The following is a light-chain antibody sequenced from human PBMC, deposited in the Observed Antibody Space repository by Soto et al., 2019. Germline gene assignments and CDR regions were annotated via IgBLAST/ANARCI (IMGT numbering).Light chain of an antibody. Sequence: EIVLTQSPGTLSLSPGERATLSCRTSQSLSGGYVAWFQQKPGHPPMLLIYSATNTAAGIPDRFSGSGSWTDVTLTISRLEQEDFVVDYCKQNCSLPITFGQGTRVEIK. CDR1: QSLSGGY. CDR2: SAT. CDR3: KQNCSLPIT. V-gene: IGKV3-20*01. J-gene: IGKJ5*01.